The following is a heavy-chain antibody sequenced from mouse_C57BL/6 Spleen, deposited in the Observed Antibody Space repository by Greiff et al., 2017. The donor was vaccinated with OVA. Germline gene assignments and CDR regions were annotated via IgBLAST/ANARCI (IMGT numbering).Heavy chain of an antibody. CDR1: GYAFSSSW. J-gene: IGHJ3*01. Sequence: VKLQESGPELVKPGASVKISCKASGYAFSSSWMNWVKQRPGKGLEWIGRIYPGDGDTNYNGKFKGKATLTADKSSSTAYMQLSSLTSEDSAVYFCARSGNQRGFAYWGQGTLVTVSA. CDR2: IYPGDGDT. V-gene: IGHV1-82*01. D-gene: IGHD3-1*01. CDR3: ARSGNQRGFAY.